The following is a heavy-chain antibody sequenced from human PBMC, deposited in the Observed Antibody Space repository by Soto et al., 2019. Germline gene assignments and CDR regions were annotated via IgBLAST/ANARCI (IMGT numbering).Heavy chain of an antibody. V-gene: IGHV3-21*01. CDR2: ISSSSSYI. CDR3: ARVKAVAGYIDY. J-gene: IGHJ4*02. D-gene: IGHD6-19*01. CDR1: GFTFSSYS. Sequence: LILSCAASGFTFSSYSINWVRHAPGKWLDWVSSISSSSSYIYYADSVKGRFTISRDNAKNSLYLQMNSLRAEDTAVYYCARVKAVAGYIDYWGQGTLVTVSS.